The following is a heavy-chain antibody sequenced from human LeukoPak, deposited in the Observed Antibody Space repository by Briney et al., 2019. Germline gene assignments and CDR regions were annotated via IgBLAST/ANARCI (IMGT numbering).Heavy chain of an antibody. J-gene: IGHJ4*02. V-gene: IGHV4-59*01. CDR1: GGSISSYY. CDR3: ARIGHEDYYFDY. CDR2: IYYSGST. Sequence: PSETLSLTCTVSGGSISSYYWSWIRQPPGKGLEWIGYIYYSGSTNYNPSLKSRVTISVDTSKNQFSLKLSSVTAADTAVYYCARIGHEDYYFDYWGQGTLVTVSS.